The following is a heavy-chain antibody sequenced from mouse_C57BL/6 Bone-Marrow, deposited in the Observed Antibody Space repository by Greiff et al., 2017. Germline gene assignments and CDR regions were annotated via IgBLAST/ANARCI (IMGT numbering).Heavy chain of an antibody. CDR1: GFTFTDYY. D-gene: IGHD1-1*01. J-gene: IGHJ2*01. CDR2: VYPYNGGT. Sequence: DVKLQESGPVLVKPGPSVKISCKASGFTFTDYYMHWVKQSHGKSLEWIGLVYPYNGGTSYNQKFKGKATLTVDTSSSTAYMELNSLTSDDSAVYYCARGGYYGSSYGFDYWGQGTTLTVSS. V-gene: IGHV1-36*01. CDR3: ARGGYYGSSYGFDY.